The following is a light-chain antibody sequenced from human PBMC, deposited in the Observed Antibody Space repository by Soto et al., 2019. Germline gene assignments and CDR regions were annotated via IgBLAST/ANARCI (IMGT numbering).Light chain of an antibody. J-gene: IGKJ1*01. CDR1: QSISNY. CDR2: AAL. CDR3: QQSYITPRT. V-gene: IGKV1-39*01. Sequence: DIQMTQSPTSLSASIGDRVTITCRASQSISNYLNWYQQKPGQAPQLLIYAALSLRSGVPSRFSGDGSGTDFKLTISSLQPDDIGTYYCQQSYITPRTFGLGTKVEIK.